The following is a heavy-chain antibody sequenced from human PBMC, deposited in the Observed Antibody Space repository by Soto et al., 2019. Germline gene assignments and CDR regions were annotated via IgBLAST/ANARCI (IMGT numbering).Heavy chain of an antibody. CDR3: ASSIGSCSSTSCYEGFDY. D-gene: IGHD2-2*01. CDR1: GGSISSSSYY. J-gene: IGHJ4*02. CDR2: IYYSGST. Sequence: QLQLQESGPGLVKPSETLSLTCTVSGGSISSSSYYWGWIRQPPGKGLEWIGSIYYSGSTYYNPSLKSRVTISVDTSKNQFSLKLSSVTAADTAVYYCASSIGSCSSTSCYEGFDYWGQGTLVTVSS. V-gene: IGHV4-39*01.